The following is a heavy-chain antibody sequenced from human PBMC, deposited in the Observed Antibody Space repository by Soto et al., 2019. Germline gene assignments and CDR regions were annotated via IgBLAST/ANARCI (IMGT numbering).Heavy chain of an antibody. D-gene: IGHD3-3*01. CDR3: ATGDLDFWSGYYDNYYYYMDV. CDR2: FDPEDGET. CDR1: GYTLTELS. J-gene: IGHJ6*03. Sequence: ASVKVSCKVSGYTLTELSMHWVRQAPGKGLEWMGGFDPEDGETIYAQKFQGRVTMTEDTSTDTAYMELGSLRSEDTAVYYCATGDLDFWSGYYDNYYYYMDVWGKGTTVTVSS. V-gene: IGHV1-24*01.